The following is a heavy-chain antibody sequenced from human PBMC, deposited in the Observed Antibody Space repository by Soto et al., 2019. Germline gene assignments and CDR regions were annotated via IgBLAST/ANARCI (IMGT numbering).Heavy chain of an antibody. D-gene: IGHD3-22*01. Sequence: ASVKASCKSSGGTIRSYAISWVRQAPEQGLEWMGEIIPIFGTANYAQKFQGRVTITADESTSTAYMELSSLRSEDTAVYYCARDRGPSSGYYPYWFDPWGQGTLVTSPQ. CDR1: GGTIRSYA. CDR3: ARDRGPSSGYYPYWFDP. CDR2: IIPIFGTA. V-gene: IGHV1-69*13. J-gene: IGHJ5*02.